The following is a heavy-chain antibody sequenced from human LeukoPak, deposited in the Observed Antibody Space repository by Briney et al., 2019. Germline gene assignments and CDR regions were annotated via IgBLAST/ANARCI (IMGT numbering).Heavy chain of an antibody. CDR3: ARQGSGGRSFDV. CDR2: MYNSGST. Sequence: PSETLSLTCTVSGGCISTYYWSWIRQPPGKGLEWIGYMYNSGSTNYNPSLKSRVTISIDTSKDQVSLRLSSVTAADTAVYYCARQGSGGRSFDVWGQGTMVTVSS. CDR1: GGCISTYY. D-gene: IGHD1-26*01. J-gene: IGHJ3*01. V-gene: IGHV4-59*08.